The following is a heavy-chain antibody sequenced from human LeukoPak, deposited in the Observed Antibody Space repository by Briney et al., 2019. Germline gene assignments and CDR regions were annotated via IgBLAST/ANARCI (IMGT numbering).Heavy chain of an antibody. V-gene: IGHV1-18*01. CDR1: GYTFTTYN. J-gene: IGHJ3*02. CDR3: ASLKNYYDSSGYLVIDAFDI. CDR2: ISGYNGNT. Sequence: ASVKVSCKASGYTFTTYNINWVRQAPGQGLEWMGWISGYNGNTNYAQKLQGRVTMTTDTSTSTTYMELRSLKSDDTAVYYCASLKNYYDSSGYLVIDAFDIWGQGTMVTVSS. D-gene: IGHD3-22*01.